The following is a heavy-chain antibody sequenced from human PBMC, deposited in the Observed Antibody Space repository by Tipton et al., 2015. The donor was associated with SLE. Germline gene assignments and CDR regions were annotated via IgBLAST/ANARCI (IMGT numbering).Heavy chain of an antibody. Sequence: SLRLSCAASGFTFSRYALSWVRQAPGKGLEWVSAISGSGGSTYYADSVKGRFTISRDNSKNTLYLQMNSLRAEDTAVYYCAKSPTYYDILTGYYKGFGYFQHWGQGTLVTVSS. V-gene: IGHV3-23*01. CDR3: AKSPTYYDILTGYYKGFGYFQH. J-gene: IGHJ1*01. CDR2: ISGSGGST. CDR1: GFTFSRYA. D-gene: IGHD3-9*01.